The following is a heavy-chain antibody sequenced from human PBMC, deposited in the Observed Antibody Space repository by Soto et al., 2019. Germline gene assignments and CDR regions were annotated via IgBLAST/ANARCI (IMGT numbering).Heavy chain of an antibody. D-gene: IGHD3-3*01. CDR3: ARDRGCYDFWSGYFASTCYYGMDV. CDR2: ISSYNGNT. V-gene: IGHV1-18*01. CDR1: GYTFTSYG. Sequence: QVQLVQSGAEVKKPGASVKVSCKASGYTFTSYGISWVRQAPGQGLEWMGWISSYNGNTNYAQKRQGRVTMTTDTSTSTAYMELRSLRSDDTAVYYCARDRGCYDFWSGYFASTCYYGMDVWGQGTTVTVSS. J-gene: IGHJ6*02.